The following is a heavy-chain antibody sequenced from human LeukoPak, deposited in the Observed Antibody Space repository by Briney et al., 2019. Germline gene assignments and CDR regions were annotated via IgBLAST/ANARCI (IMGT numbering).Heavy chain of an antibody. V-gene: IGHV4-31*03. CDR2: IYYSGST. Sequence: SQTLSLTCTVSGGSISSGGYYWSWSRQHPGKGLEWIGYIYYSGSTYYNPSLKSRVTISVDTSKNQFSLKLSSVTAADTAVYYCARDGLNGYGMDVWGQGTTVTVSS. CDR1: GGSISSGGYY. J-gene: IGHJ6*02. CDR3: ARDGLNGYGMDV. D-gene: IGHD3-16*01.